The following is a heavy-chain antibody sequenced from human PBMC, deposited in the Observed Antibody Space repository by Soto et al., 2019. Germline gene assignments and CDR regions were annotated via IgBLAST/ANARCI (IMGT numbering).Heavy chain of an antibody. CDR3: ARAIGYCSGGSCQENYYYYYYMDV. CDR2: IIPILGIA. D-gene: IGHD2-15*01. V-gene: IGHV1-69*02. CDR1: GGTFSSYT. Sequence: SVKVSCKASGGTFSSYTISWVRQAPGQGLEWMGRIIPILGIANYAQKFQGRVTITADKSTSTAYMELSSLRSEDTAVYYCARAIGYCSGGSCQENYYYYYYMDVWGKGTTVTVSS. J-gene: IGHJ6*03.